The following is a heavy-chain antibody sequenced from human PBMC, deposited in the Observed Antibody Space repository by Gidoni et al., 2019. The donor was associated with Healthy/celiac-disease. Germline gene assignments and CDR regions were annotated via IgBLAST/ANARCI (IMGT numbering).Heavy chain of an antibody. Sequence: EVQLVESGGGLVQPGGSLRLSCAASGFTFSSYSMYWVRQAPGKGLEWVSYMSSSSSTIYYADSVKGRFTISRDNAKNSLYLQMNSLRDEDTAVYYCARSSSSGYYYFLGSYYFDYWGQGTLVTVSS. D-gene: IGHD3-22*01. CDR3: ARSSSSGYYYFLGSYYFDY. CDR2: MSSSSSTI. CDR1: GFTFSSYS. J-gene: IGHJ4*02. V-gene: IGHV3-48*02.